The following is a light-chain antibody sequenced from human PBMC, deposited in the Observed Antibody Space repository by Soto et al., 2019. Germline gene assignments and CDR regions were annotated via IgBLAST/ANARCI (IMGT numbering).Light chain of an antibody. J-gene: IGLJ1*01. V-gene: IGLV1-51*01. CDR1: SSNIGGNS. CDR3: GSWDSSLSAYV. CDR2: DDN. Sequence: PGQKVTISCSGSSSNIGGNSVSWYQQLPGTTPKLLIYDDNKRPSGIPDRFSGSKSGTSATLGITGFQTGDEADYYCGSWDSSLSAYVFGTGTKVTVL.